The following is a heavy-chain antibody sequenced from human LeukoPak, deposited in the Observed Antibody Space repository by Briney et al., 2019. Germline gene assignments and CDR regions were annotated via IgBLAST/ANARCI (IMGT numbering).Heavy chain of an antibody. V-gene: IGHV3-15*07. CDR3: TTLYDFWSGYPY. Sequence: PGGSLRLSCAASGFTFSNAWMNWVRQAPGKGLEWVGRIKSKTDGGTTDYAAPVKGRFTISRDDSKTTLYLQMSSLKTEDTAVYYCTTLYDFWSGYPYWGQGTLVTVSS. D-gene: IGHD3-3*01. CDR1: GFTFSNAW. CDR2: IKSKTDGGTT. J-gene: IGHJ4*02.